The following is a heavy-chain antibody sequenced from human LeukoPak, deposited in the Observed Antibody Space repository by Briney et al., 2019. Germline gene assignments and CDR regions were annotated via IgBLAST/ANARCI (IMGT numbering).Heavy chain of an antibody. CDR1: GFTFSTYS. CDR2: ISVGSSYK. J-gene: IGHJ6*03. D-gene: IGHD2-21*01. V-gene: IGHV3-21*01. Sequence: GGSLRLSRAGSGFTFSTYSMTWVRQAPGRGLEWVSAISVGSSYKYHADSVKGRLTISRDNAKNSLYLQMNSLRAEDTAVYYCARGPISIPLYYSMDVWGKGTTVTVSS. CDR3: ARGPISIPLYYSMDV.